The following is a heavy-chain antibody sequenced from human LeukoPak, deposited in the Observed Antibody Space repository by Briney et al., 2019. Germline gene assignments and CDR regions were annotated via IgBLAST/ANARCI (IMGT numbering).Heavy chain of an antibody. CDR3: SEDAWGI. CDR2: ISYDGSNK. Sequence: PGGSLRLSCAASGFTFSSYAMHWVRQAPGKGLEWVAVISYDGSNKYCADSVKGRFTISRDNSKNTLYLQMNSLRAEDTAVYYCSEDAWGIWGQGTMVTVSS. J-gene: IGHJ3*02. CDR1: GFTFSSYA. V-gene: IGHV3-30-3*01. D-gene: IGHD2-15*01.